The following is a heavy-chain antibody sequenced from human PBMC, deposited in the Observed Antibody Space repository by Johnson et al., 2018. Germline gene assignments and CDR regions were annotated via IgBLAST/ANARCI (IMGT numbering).Heavy chain of an antibody. V-gene: IGHV3-49*05. CDR2: IRSKAYGGTK. D-gene: IGHD6-6*01. J-gene: IGHJ3*01. CDR3: TSGMGWQLVFAFDV. CDR1: GFTFGDYA. Sequence: EVQLLESGGTLVKPGRSLRLSCTASGFTFGDYALSWFRQAPGKGLEWIGFIRSKAYGGTKEYAASVKGRFTVSRDDSKSIAYLQMNSLQTEDTAVYYCTSGMGWQLVFAFDVWGQVTMLTVSS.